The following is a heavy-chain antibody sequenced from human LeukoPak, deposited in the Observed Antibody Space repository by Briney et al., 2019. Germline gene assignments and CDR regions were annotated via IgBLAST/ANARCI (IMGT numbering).Heavy chain of an antibody. D-gene: IGHD6-19*01. CDR1: GGSVSSGSYY. CDR3: AREIGSSGWYIRSAFDI. CDR2: INHSGST. V-gene: IGHV4-39*07. Sequence: SETLSLTCTVSGGSVSSGSYYWSWIRQPPGKGLEWIGEINHSGSTNYNPSLKSRVTISVDTSKNQFSLKLSSVTAADTAVYYCAREIGSSGWYIRSAFDIWGQGTMVTVSS. J-gene: IGHJ3*02.